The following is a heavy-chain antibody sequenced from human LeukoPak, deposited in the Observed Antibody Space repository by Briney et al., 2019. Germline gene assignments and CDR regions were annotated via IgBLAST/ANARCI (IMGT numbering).Heavy chain of an antibody. Sequence: ETLSLTCAVYGGSFSGYYWSWVRQAPGKGLEWVSAISSTDAGTYHADSVRGRFTISRDSSKNTLYLQMNSLRAEDAAVYYCAKAPVTSCRGAYCYPFDYWGQGTLVTVSS. CDR3: AKAPVTSCRGAYCYPFDY. CDR1: GGSFSGYY. D-gene: IGHD2-21*01. J-gene: IGHJ4*02. CDR2: ISSTDAGT. V-gene: IGHV3-23*01.